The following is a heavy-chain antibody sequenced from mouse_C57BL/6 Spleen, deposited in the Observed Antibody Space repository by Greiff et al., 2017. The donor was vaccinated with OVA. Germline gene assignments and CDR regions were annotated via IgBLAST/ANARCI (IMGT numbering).Heavy chain of an antibody. D-gene: IGHD1-1*01. V-gene: IGHV1-26*01. CDR2: INPNNGGT. CDR3: ARSITTVGATGDY. J-gene: IGHJ2*01. Sequence: VQLQQSGPELVKPGASVKISCKASGYTFTDYYMNWVKQSHGKSLEWIGDINPNNGGTSYNQKFKGKATLTVDKSSSTAYMELRSLTSEDSAVYYLARSITTVGATGDYWGQGTTLTVSS. CDR1: GYTFTDYY.